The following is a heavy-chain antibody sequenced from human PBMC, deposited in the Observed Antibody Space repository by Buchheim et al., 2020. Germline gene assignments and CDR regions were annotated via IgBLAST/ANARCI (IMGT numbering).Heavy chain of an antibody. Sequence: EVQLVESGGGLVQPGGSLRLSCAASGFTFSNYEMNWVRQAPGKGLEWVSYISSSGITMYYADSVKGRFTISRDNAKNSLYLQMNSLRAEDTAVYYCARYIIAAHQNFDYWGQGTL. V-gene: IGHV3-48*03. D-gene: IGHD6-13*01. CDR1: GFTFSNYE. CDR3: ARYIIAAHQNFDY. CDR2: ISSSGITM. J-gene: IGHJ4*02.